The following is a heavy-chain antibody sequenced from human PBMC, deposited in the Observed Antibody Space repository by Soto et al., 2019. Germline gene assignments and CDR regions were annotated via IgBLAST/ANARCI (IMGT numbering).Heavy chain of an antibody. Sequence: PSETLSLTCSVSGGSISSYYWNWIRQAPGKGLEWIGYISNSGTSYYNPSLRGRVTISADTSKNQFSLKMTSVTAVDTAVYFCARERFTMTGGVITTAWFDPWGPGTRVTVSS. CDR1: GGSISSYY. CDR3: ARERFTMTGGVITTAWFDP. V-gene: IGHV4-59*01. CDR2: ISNSGTS. J-gene: IGHJ5*02. D-gene: IGHD3-16*02.